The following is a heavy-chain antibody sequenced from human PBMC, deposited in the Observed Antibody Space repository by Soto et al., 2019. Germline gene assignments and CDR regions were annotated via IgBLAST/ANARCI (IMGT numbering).Heavy chain of an antibody. Sequence: SETLSLTCTVSGGSISSGDYYWSWIRQPPGKGLEWIGYIYYSGSTYYNPSLKSRVTISVDTSKNQFSLKLSSVTAADTAVYYCARDIVVVTAARDNWLDPWGQGTLVTVYS. V-gene: IGHV4-30-4*01. J-gene: IGHJ5*02. CDR1: GGSISSGDYY. D-gene: IGHD2-2*01. CDR2: IYYSGST. CDR3: ARDIVVVTAARDNWLDP.